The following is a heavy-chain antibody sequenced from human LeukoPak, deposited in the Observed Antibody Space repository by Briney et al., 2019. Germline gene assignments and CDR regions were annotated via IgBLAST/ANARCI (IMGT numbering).Heavy chain of an antibody. CDR3: ARGSGVSVGMDV. CDR1: GGSIDSHY. CDR2: FFTGGST. D-gene: IGHD2-8*01. J-gene: IGHJ6*02. V-gene: IGHV4-4*07. Sequence: SETLSLTCTVSGGSIDSHYWSWNRQSAGKGLEWIGRFFTGGSTYYNPSLESRVTMSVDTSKNQFSLKLRSVTAADTAVYFCARGSGVSVGMDVWGQGTTVIVSS.